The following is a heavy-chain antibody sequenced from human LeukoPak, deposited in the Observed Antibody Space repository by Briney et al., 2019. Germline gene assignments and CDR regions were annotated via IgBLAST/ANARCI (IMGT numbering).Heavy chain of an antibody. Sequence: GGSLRLSCAASGFTFSSYSMNWVRQAPGKGLEWVSSISSSSSYIYYADSVKGRFTISRDNAKNSLYLQMNSLRAEDTAVYYCARDPGCSYGQTSRYFDYWGQGTLVTVSS. CDR2: ISSSSSYI. J-gene: IGHJ4*02. CDR1: GFTFSSYS. CDR3: ARDPGCSYGQTSRYFDY. V-gene: IGHV3-21*01. D-gene: IGHD5-18*01.